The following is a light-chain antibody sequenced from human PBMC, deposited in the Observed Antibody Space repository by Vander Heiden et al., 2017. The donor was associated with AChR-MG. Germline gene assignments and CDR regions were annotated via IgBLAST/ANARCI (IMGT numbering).Light chain of an antibody. J-gene: IGKJ2*01. Sequence: ELVLTPSPATLSVSPGQRATLPCRASPSVNTKLAWYQQKPGQAPRLLIYGASTRATGFPARFSGSGSGTEFTLTISSLQSEDFAVYYCQQYNDWSYTFGQGTKLEIK. CDR1: PSVNTK. CDR2: GAS. V-gene: IGKV3-15*01. CDR3: QQYNDWSYT.